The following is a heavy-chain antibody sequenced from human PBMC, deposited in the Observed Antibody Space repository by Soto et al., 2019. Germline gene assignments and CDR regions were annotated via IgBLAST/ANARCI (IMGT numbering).Heavy chain of an antibody. V-gene: IGHV1-2*02. CDR1: GYTFTGYY. Sequence: QVQLVQSGAEVKKPGASVKVSCKASGYTFTGYYLHWVRQAPGQGLEWMGWINPNSGGTNYAQKFQDRVTMTRDTSISTAYMERIGLRSEYTAVYSCARPWSYSIDYWGQGTLVTVSS. CDR2: INPNSGGT. D-gene: IGHD1-26*01. CDR3: ARPWSYSIDY. J-gene: IGHJ4*02.